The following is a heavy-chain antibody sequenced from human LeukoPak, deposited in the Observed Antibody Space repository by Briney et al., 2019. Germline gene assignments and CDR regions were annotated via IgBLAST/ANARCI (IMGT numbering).Heavy chain of an antibody. CDR2: IRYDGSNK. Sequence: GGSLRLSXAASGFTFSSYGMHWVRQAPGKGLEWVAFIRYDGSNKYYADSVKGRFTISRDNSKNTLYLQMNSLRAEDTAVYYCANGIAVAGKVAFDIWGQGTMVTVSS. D-gene: IGHD6-19*01. CDR3: ANGIAVAGKVAFDI. CDR1: GFTFSSYG. J-gene: IGHJ3*02. V-gene: IGHV3-30*02.